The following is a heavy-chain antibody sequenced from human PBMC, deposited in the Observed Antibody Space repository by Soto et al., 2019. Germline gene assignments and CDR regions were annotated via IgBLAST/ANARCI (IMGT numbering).Heavy chain of an antibody. CDR2: ISSSSGYI. D-gene: IGHD5-18*01. Sequence: GGSLRLSCAASGFTFSTYSMNWVRQAPGKGLEWVSSISSSSGYIYYADSVKGRFTISRDDAKNSLSLQMNSQRAEDTAVYYCARVRSYSYGQGYGMDVWGQGTTVTVSS. J-gene: IGHJ6*02. V-gene: IGHV3-21*01. CDR3: ARVRSYSYGQGYGMDV. CDR1: GFTFSTYS.